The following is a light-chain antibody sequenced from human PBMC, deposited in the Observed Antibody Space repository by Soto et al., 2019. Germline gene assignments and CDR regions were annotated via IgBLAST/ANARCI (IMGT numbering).Light chain of an antibody. J-gene: IGKJ4*01. CDR1: QDIKNY. CDR2: EAS. V-gene: IGKV1-33*01. CDR3: HYYDDSIT. Sequence: DIQMTQSPSSLSASVGDRVTITCQASQDIKNYLNWYQQKPGKAPKLLIYEASNLETGVPSRVSRSCSGGIFTFNISRLQPEDIATYYCHYYDDSITFGGGTRIEIK.